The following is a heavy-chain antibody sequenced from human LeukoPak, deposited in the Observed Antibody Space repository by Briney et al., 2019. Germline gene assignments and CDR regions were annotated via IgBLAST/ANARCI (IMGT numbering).Heavy chain of an antibody. CDR1: GFTFSSYS. CDR3: ARDCYYGSGSCAHDY. D-gene: IGHD3-10*01. CDR2: ISSSGSTI. J-gene: IGHJ4*02. Sequence: GGSLRLSCAASGFTFSSYSMNWVRQGPGKGLEWVSYISSSGSTIYYADSVKGRFTISRDNAKNSLYLQMNSLRAEDTAVYYCARDCYYGSGSCAHDYWGQGTLVTVSS. V-gene: IGHV3-48*04.